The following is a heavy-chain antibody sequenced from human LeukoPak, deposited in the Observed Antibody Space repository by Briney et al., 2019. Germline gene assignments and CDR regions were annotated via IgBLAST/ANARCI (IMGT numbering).Heavy chain of an antibody. J-gene: IGHJ6*02. Sequence: PGGSLRLFCAASGFTFSSYWMSWVRQAPGKGLEWVANIKQDGSEKHYVDSVKGRFTISRDNAKNSLYLQMNSLRAEDTAVYYCAVGGTGMDYQYGMDVWGQGTTVTVSS. D-gene: IGHD1-26*01. CDR1: GFTFSSYW. V-gene: IGHV3-7*01. CDR3: AVGGTGMDYQYGMDV. CDR2: IKQDGSEK.